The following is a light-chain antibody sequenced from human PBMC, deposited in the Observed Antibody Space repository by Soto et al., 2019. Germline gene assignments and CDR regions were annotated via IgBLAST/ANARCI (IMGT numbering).Light chain of an antibody. Sequence: DIQMTQSPYSLSASVGDSVTITCRASQNIRTYLNWYQQKPGRAPKLLIHSASALPSGVPSRFSGSGSGTEFTLTMSGLQHEDFATYYCQQGHSTPYTFGPGPKVDIK. J-gene: IGKJ2*01. V-gene: IGKV1-39*01. CDR3: QQGHSTPYT. CDR1: QNIRTY. CDR2: SAS.